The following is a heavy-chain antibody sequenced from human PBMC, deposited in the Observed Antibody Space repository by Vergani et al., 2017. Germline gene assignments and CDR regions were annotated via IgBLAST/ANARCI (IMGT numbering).Heavy chain of an antibody. J-gene: IGHJ4*02. CDR1: GYTFTSYY. CDR2: INPSGGST. Sequence: QVQLVQSGAEVKKPGASVKVSCKASGYTFTSYYMHWVRQAPGQGLEWMGIINPSGGSTSYAQKFQGRVTMTRETSTSTVYMELSSLRSEDTAVYYCAREATVTTPFDYWGQGTLVTVSS. D-gene: IGHD4-17*01. V-gene: IGHV1-46*01. CDR3: AREATVTTPFDY.